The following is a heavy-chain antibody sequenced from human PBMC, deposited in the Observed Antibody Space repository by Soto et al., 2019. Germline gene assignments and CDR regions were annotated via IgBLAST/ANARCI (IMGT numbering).Heavy chain of an antibody. V-gene: IGHV4-30-4*01. CDR1: GDSMGSGDYY. CDR3: SRGSTYYGFLT. Sequence: QVQLQESGPELVKPSQTLYLTCTVSGDSMGSGDYYWTWIRQPPGKGLEWIGYIYYIGTTFYNPSLESRVNISIDTSKNHFSLRLTSVTAADTAVYYCSRGSTYYGFLTWGQGTLVTVSS. D-gene: IGHD3-10*01. CDR2: IYYIGTT. J-gene: IGHJ5*02.